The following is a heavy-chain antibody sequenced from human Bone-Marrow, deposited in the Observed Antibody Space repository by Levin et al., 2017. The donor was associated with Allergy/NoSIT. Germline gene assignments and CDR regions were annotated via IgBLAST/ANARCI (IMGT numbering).Heavy chain of an antibody. Sequence: GESLKISCAGSGFTFSSYAMNWVRQPPGKGLEWVSSITDSGDRTYYSDSLRGRFTISRDNSKSMLYLQINSLRAEDTAVYYCARDQYSGSYRTPTYGMDVWGQGTTVTVSS. J-gene: IGHJ6*02. D-gene: IGHD1-26*01. CDR3: ARDQYSGSYRTPTYGMDV. V-gene: IGHV3-23*01. CDR2: ITDSGDRT. CDR1: GFTFSSYA.